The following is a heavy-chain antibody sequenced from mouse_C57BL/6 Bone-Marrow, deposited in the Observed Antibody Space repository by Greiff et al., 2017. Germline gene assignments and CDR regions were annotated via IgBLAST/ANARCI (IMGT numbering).Heavy chain of an antibody. CDR3: ARHYYDYDGYFDV. V-gene: IGHV1-69*01. J-gene: IGHJ1*03. D-gene: IGHD2-4*01. Sequence: VQLQQPGAELVMPGASVKLSCKASGYTFTSYWMHWVKQRPGQGLEWIGEIDPSDSYTNYNQKFKGKSTLTVDKSSSTAYMQLSSLTSEDSAVYYCARHYYDYDGYFDVWGTGTTVTVSS. CDR1: GYTFTSYW. CDR2: IDPSDSYT.